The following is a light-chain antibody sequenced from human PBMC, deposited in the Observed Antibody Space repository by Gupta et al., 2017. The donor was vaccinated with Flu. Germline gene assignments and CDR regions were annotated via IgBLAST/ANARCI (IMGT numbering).Light chain of an antibody. Sequence: TLSVSPGERATLSCRASQSVGTALAWYQHKPGQAPRLLVYDVSSRATGTPARFTGSGVGTDFTLTVSSRESEDYAVYYCQHRSNGHPGDTFGQGTKLEI. V-gene: IGKV3D-11*02. CDR3: QHRSNGHPGDT. CDR1: QSVGTA. CDR2: DVS. J-gene: IGKJ2*01.